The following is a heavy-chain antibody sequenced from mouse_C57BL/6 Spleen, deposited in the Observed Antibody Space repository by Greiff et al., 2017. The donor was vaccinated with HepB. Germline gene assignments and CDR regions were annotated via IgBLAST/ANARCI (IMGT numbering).Heavy chain of an antibody. V-gene: IGHV1-63*01. J-gene: IGHJ4*01. CDR1: GYTFTNYW. CDR2: IYPGGGYT. CDR3: ARGGYYDYDGGYAMDY. D-gene: IGHD2-4*01. Sequence: VKLQESGAELVRPGTSVKMSCKASGYTFTNYWIGWAKQRPGHGLEWIGDIYPGGGYTNYNEKFKGKATLTADKSSSTAYMQFSSLTSEDSAIYYCARGGYYDYDGGYAMDYWGQGTSVTVSS.